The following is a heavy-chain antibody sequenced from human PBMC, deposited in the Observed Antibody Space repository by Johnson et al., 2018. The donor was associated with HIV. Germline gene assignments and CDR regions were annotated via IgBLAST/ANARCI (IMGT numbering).Heavy chain of an antibody. Sequence: VQLVESGGALVKPGGSLRLSCVASGFTFSNAWLSWVRQAAGEGLEWVGRIKSETDGGTTDYAAPVNGRFTISRDGSKNTLYLQMNSLKTEDTAVYYCTTDLVLEWSEGNDAFDIWGQGTMVTVSS. V-gene: IGHV3-15*02. D-gene: IGHD3-3*01. CDR2: IKSETDGGTT. J-gene: IGHJ3*02. CDR3: TTDLVLEWSEGNDAFDI. CDR1: GFTFSNAW.